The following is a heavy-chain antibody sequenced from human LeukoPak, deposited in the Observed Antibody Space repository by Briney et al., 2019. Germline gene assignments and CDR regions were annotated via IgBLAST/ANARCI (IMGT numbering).Heavy chain of an antibody. D-gene: IGHD3-9*01. CDR1: GGSFSGYY. V-gene: IGHV4-34*01. J-gene: IGHJ4*02. Sequence: SETLSLTCAVYGGSFSGYYWSWIRQPPGKGLEWIGEINHSGSTNYNPSLKSRVTISVDTSKDQFSLKLSSVTAADTAVYYCARVVGVGMTGYHFDYWGQGTLVTVSS. CDR2: INHSGST. CDR3: ARVVGVGMTGYHFDY.